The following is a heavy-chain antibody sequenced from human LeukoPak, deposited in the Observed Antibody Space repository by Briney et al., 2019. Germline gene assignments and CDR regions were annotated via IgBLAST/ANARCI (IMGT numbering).Heavy chain of an antibody. CDR2: IKQDGSEK. CDR3: ARVAFGGNSPSDY. V-gene: IGHV3-7*03. D-gene: IGHD2-21*01. Sequence: GGSLRLSCAASGFIFSNYWMNWVRQAPGKGLEWVANIKQDGSEKYFVGSVKDRFTISRDNAKNSLYLQMNSLRAEDTAIYYCARVAFGGNSPSDYWGQGTLVTVSS. J-gene: IGHJ4*02. CDR1: GFIFSNYW.